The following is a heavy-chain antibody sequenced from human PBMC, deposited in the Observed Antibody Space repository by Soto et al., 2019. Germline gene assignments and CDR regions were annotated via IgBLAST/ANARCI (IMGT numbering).Heavy chain of an antibody. CDR3: ARGWWEREGYVMDV. CDR1: GYTFTSYG. CDR2: ISAYNGNT. Sequence: GASVKVSCKASGYTFTSYGISWVRQAPGQGLEWMGWISAYNGNTNYAQKLQGRVTMTTDTSTSTAYMELRSLTSVTAADTAVYYCARGWWEREGYVMDVWGQGTTVTVSS. D-gene: IGHD1-26*01. V-gene: IGHV1-18*01. J-gene: IGHJ6*02.